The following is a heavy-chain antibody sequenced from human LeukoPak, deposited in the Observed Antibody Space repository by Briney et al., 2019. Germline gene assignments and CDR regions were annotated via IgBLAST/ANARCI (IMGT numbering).Heavy chain of an antibody. D-gene: IGHD3-22*01. CDR2: ISGSGGST. CDR3: AKSRRGSGYDGLDY. V-gene: IGHV3-23*01. Sequence: GGSLRLSCAASGFTFSSYAMSWVRQAPGKGLEWVSAISGSGGSTYYADSVKGRFTISRDNSKNTLYLQMYSLRAEDTAVYYCAKSRRGSGYDGLDYWGQGTLVTVSS. J-gene: IGHJ4*02. CDR1: GFTFSSYA.